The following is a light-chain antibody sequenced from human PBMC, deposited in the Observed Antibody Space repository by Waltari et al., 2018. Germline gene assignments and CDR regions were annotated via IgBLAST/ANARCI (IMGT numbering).Light chain of an antibody. V-gene: IGLV2-14*03. J-gene: IGLJ1*01. Sequence: QSALTQPASVSGSPGQSITISCTGTSSDVGGYDYVSWYQQYPGKAPRRMIFEVSDRPSGVSNRFSGSKSDNTASLTISGLQAEDEADYYCSSYTVSSTLVFGTGTKLTVL. CDR1: SSDVGGYDY. CDR2: EVS. CDR3: SSYTVSSTLV.